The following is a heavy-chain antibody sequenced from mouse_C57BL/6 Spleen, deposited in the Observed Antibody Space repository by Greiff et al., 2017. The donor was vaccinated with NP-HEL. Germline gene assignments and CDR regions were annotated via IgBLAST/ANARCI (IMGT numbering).Heavy chain of an antibody. Sequence: QVQLQQSGAELVMPGASVKLSCKASGYTFTSYWMHWVKQRPGQGLEWIGEIDPSDSYTNYNQKFKGKSTLTVDKSSSTAYMQLSSLTSEDSAVYYCARIYYYGSSYYFDYWGQGTTLTVSS. CDR2: IDPSDSYT. D-gene: IGHD1-1*01. CDR3: ARIYYYGSSYYFDY. CDR1: GYTFTSYW. J-gene: IGHJ2*01. V-gene: IGHV1-69*01.